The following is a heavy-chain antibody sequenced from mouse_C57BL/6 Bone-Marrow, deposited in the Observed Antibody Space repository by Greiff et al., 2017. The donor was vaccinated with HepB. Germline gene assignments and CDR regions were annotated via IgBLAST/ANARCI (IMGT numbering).Heavy chain of an antibody. Sequence: DVKLVESEGGLVQPGSSMKLSCTASGFTFSDYYMAWVRQVPEKGLEWVANINYDGSSTYYLDSLKSRFIISRDNAKNILYLQMSSLKSEDTATYYCARDRHYGSSRYFDVWGTGTTVTVSS. CDR3: ARDRHYGSSRYFDV. V-gene: IGHV5-16*01. CDR1: GFTFSDYY. CDR2: INYDGSST. J-gene: IGHJ1*03. D-gene: IGHD1-1*01.